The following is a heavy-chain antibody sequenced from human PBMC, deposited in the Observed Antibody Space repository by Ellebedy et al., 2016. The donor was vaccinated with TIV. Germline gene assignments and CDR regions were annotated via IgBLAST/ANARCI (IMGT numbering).Heavy chain of an antibody. CDR2: SSSSSYYI. V-gene: IGHV3-21*01. J-gene: IGHJ6*02. CDR3: ARDLDYYYGMDV. Sequence: GESLKISCAASGFTFSSYSMNWVRPAPGKGLEWVSSSSSSSYYIYYADSVKGRFTFSRDNAKNSLYLQMNSLRAEDTAVYYCARDLDYYYGMDVWGQGTTVTVSS. CDR1: GFTFSSYS.